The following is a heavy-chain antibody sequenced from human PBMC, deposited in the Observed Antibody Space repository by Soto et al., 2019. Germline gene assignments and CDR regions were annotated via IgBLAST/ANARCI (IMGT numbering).Heavy chain of an antibody. Sequence: GGSLRLSCAASGFTFSSYSMNWVRQAPGKGLEWVSYISSSSSTIYYADSVKGRFTISRDNAKNSLYLQMNSLRAEDTAVYYCARGSITIFGVVITGSAVFDYWGQGTLVTVSS. CDR2: ISSSSSTI. D-gene: IGHD3-3*01. CDR3: ARGSITIFGVVITGSAVFDY. CDR1: GFTFSSYS. J-gene: IGHJ4*02. V-gene: IGHV3-48*01.